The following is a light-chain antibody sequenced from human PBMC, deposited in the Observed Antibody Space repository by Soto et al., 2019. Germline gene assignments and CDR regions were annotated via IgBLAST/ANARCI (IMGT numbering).Light chain of an antibody. CDR1: STNIGSFYD. V-gene: IGLV1-40*01. Sequence: QSVLTQPPSVSGAPGQRVTIPCTGSSTNIGSFYDVHWYQQLPGTVPKLLIYGDNNRPSGVPDRFSGSKSGTAASLAITGLQAEDEADYYCQSYDNGLNNVVFGGGTKLTVL. CDR2: GDN. CDR3: QSYDNGLNNVV. J-gene: IGLJ2*01.